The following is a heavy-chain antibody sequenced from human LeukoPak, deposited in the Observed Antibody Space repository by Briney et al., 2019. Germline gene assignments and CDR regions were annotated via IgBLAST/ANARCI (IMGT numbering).Heavy chain of an antibody. CDR2: IYFSGAT. CDR3: AREEGAAGSDY. CDR1: GGSVSSSSYF. J-gene: IGHJ4*02. Sequence: PSETLSLTCTVSGGSVSSSSYFWGWIRQSPGKGLEWIGNIYFSGATYYNPSLASRVTISVDTSKNQFSLKVNSVTAADTAVYYCAREEGAAGSDYWGQGTLVTVSS. V-gene: IGHV4-39*07. D-gene: IGHD6-13*01.